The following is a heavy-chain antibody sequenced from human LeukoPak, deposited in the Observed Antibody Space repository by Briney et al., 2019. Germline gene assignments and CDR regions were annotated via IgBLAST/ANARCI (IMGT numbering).Heavy chain of an antibody. J-gene: IGHJ5*02. CDR3: ATQAAAGTYWFDP. Sequence: SVKVSCKASGGTFSSYAISWVRQAPGQGVEWMGRIIPIFGTANYAQKFQGRVTITTDESTSTAYLELSSLSSEDTAVYYCATQAAAGTYWFDPWGQGTLVTVSS. V-gene: IGHV1-69*05. CDR1: GGTFSSYA. D-gene: IGHD6-13*01. CDR2: IIPIFGTA.